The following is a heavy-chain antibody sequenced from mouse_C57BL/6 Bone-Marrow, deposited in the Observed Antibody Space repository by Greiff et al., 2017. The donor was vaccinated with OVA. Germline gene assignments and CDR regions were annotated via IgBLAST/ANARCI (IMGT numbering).Heavy chain of an antibody. J-gene: IGHJ2*01. D-gene: IGHD1-1*01. CDR3: ARISPLYYYGSSYGY. CDR1: GYTFTSYW. Sequence: VQLVESGAELAKPGASVKLSCKASGYTFTSYWMHWVKQRPGQGLEWIGYINPSSGYTKYNQKFKDKATLTADKSSSTAYMQLSSLTYEDSAVYYCARISPLYYYGSSYGYWGQGTTLTVSS. CDR2: INPSSGYT. V-gene: IGHV1-7*01.